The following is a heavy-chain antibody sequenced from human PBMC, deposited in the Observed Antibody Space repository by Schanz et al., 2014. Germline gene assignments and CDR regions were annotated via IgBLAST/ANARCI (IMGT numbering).Heavy chain of an antibody. CDR1: GFTLSNSD. CDR2: IGYLGDT. Sequence: EVQLLESGGGLVQPGGSLRLSCAASGFTLSNSDMHWVRQGTGKGLEWVSTIGYLGDTYYPDSVKGRFTVSRDSGQNSLYLQMNSLRAGDTAVYYCARLPVGYGSGIWDVWGQGTSVTVSS. J-gene: IGHJ6*02. CDR3: ARLPVGYGSGIWDV. V-gene: IGHV3-13*01. D-gene: IGHD3-10*01.